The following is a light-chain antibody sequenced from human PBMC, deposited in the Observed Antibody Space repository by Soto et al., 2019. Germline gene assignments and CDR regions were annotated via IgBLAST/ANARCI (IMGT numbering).Light chain of an antibody. CDR3: QQCHGPSA. CDR2: WAS. Sequence: DLVLTQSPDSLAVSLGERATISCKSSQNIFHNSDKKDYLAWYQQKPGQPPRLLIYWASTRASGVPDRFSGSRSEAYFTLLSRSLQAEDVAVYVCQQCHGPSAFGPVTNVDIQ. J-gene: IGKJ3*01. V-gene: IGKV4-1*01. CDR1: QNIFHNSDKKDY.